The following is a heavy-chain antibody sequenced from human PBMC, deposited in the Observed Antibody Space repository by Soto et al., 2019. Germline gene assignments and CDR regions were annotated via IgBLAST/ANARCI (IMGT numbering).Heavy chain of an antibody. CDR3: AHGSGWLSDY. CDR1: GFSLTSTAVG. Sequence: QITLKESGPTLVKPTQTLTLTCSFSGFSLTSTAVGVNWIRQPPGKALEWLALIYWDDDNHFSPSLKSRLSVTKDTSKNQVVLTMTNMDPVDTATYYCAHGSGWLSDYWGQGILVTASS. D-gene: IGHD6-19*01. V-gene: IGHV2-5*02. CDR2: IYWDDDN. J-gene: IGHJ4*02.